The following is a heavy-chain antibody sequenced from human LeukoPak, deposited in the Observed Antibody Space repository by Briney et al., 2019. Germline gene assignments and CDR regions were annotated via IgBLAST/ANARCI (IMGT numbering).Heavy chain of an antibody. V-gene: IGHV3-43*01. D-gene: IGHD3-10*02. CDR3: AELGITMIGGV. CDR2: ITWDGNST. CDR1: GFTFDDYT. J-gene: IGHJ6*04. Sequence: GGSLRLSCAASGFTFDDYTFHWVRQPPGKGLEWVSLITWDGNSTYYADSVKGRFTISRDNSKNTLYLQMNSLRAEDTAVYYCAELGITMIGGVWGKGTTVTISS.